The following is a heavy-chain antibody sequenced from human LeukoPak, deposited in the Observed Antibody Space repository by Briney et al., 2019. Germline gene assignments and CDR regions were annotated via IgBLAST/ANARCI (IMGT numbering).Heavy chain of an antibody. CDR2: ISGSSSYI. CDR3: ARGYYDSSGPSGSAFDI. D-gene: IGHD3-22*01. V-gene: IGHV3-21*01. Sequence: PGGSLRLSCAASGFTFSSYSMNWVRQAPGKGLEWVSSISGSSSYIYYADSVKGRFTISRDNAQNSLYLQMKRLRAEDTAVYYCARGYYDSSGPSGSAFDIWGQGTMVTVSS. CDR1: GFTFSSYS. J-gene: IGHJ3*02.